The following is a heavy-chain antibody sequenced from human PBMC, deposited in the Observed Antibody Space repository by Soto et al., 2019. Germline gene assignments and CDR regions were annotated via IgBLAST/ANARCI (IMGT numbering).Heavy chain of an antibody. D-gene: IGHD3-10*01. V-gene: IGHV3-33*01. Sequence: QVQLVESEGGVVQPGRSLRLSCAASGFTFSSYGMHWVRQAPGKGLEWVAVIWYEGSNKYYADSVKGRFTISRDNSKNTLYLEMNSLRAEDTAVYYCARDRYDGSGSSSMDVWGQGTTVTVSS. CDR3: ARDRYDGSGSSSMDV. J-gene: IGHJ6*02. CDR2: IWYEGSNK. CDR1: GFTFSSYG.